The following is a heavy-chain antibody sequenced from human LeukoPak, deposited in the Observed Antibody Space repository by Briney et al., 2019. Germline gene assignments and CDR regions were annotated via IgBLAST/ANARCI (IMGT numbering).Heavy chain of an antibody. V-gene: IGHV3-7*01. CDR3: ARVPGPYGDLDY. Sequence: RAGGSLRLSCAASGFTFSSYAMSWVRQAPGKGLEWVANIKQDGSEKYYVDSVKGRFTISRDNAKNSLYLQMNSLRAEDTAVYYCARVPGPYGDLDYWGQGTLVTVSS. CDR1: GFTFSSYA. CDR2: IKQDGSEK. D-gene: IGHD4-17*01. J-gene: IGHJ4*02.